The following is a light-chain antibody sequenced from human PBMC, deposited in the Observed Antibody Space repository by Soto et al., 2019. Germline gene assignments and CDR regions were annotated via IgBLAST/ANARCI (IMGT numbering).Light chain of an antibody. CDR2: GAS. CDR3: QQYATYSPEWT. Sequence: DIQMTQSPSTLSASVGDSVTVTCRASQSIGTWLAWYQQKPGTAPKLLIDGASRLETRVSSRFSGTGSGTKFTLTITSLHPDDFATYYCQQYATYSPEWTFGQGTKVDIK. J-gene: IGKJ1*01. CDR1: QSIGTW. V-gene: IGKV1-5*01.